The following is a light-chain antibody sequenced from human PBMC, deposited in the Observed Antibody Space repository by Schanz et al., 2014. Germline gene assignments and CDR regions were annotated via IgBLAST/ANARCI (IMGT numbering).Light chain of an antibody. CDR3: QQYYSTPLT. Sequence: DIVMTQSPDSLAVSLGGRATIHCKSSQSVLYSSHNKNYLAWYQQKPGQPPKLLIYWASTRESGVPDRFSGSGSGTDFTLTISSLQAEDVAVYYCQQYYSTPLTFGGGTKVEIK. CDR2: WAS. V-gene: IGKV4-1*01. J-gene: IGKJ4*01. CDR1: QSVLYSSHNKNY.